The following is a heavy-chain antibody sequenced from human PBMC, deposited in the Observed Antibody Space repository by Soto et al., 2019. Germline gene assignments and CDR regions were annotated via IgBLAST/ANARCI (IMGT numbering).Heavy chain of an antibody. Sequence: VHLLESGGGLVQPGGSLRLACTASGFTFNHYAMSWVRQAPGKGLEWVSAVSGRGGSTKYADSVKGRFIISRDNSNSTLYQPMDSLRGEDTAVYYCAKDSTVTTSLYFYYYGFDVWGQGTTVTVSS. V-gene: IGHV3-23*01. D-gene: IGHD4-17*01. CDR1: GFTFNHYA. CDR3: AKDSTVTTSLYFYYYGFDV. J-gene: IGHJ6*02. CDR2: VSGRGGST.